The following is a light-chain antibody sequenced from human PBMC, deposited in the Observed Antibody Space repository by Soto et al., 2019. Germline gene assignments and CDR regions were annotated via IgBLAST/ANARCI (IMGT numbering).Light chain of an antibody. J-gene: IGKJ4*01. CDR3: QQYGSVPLT. Sequence: EIVWTQSPGTLSLSLGERATLSCRASESVSTNYLAWYQQKPGQAPRLLISGASSRATGIPDRFSGSGSGADFTLTINRLEPEDFAVYYCQQYGSVPLTFGGGTKVEIK. CDR1: ESVSTNY. CDR2: GAS. V-gene: IGKV3-20*01.